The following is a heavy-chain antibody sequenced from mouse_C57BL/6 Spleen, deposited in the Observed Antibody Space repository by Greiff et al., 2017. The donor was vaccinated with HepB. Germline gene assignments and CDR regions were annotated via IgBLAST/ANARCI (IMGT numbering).Heavy chain of an antibody. V-gene: IGHV1-64*01. D-gene: IGHD1-1*01. CDR1: GYTFTSYW. CDR2: IHPNSGST. Sequence: VQLQQSGAELVKPGASVKLSCKASGYTFTSYWMHWVKQRPGQGLEWIGMIHPNSGSTNYNEKFKSKATLTVDKSSSTAYMQLSSLTSEDSAVYYCARPQGGSSGFAYWGQGTLVTVSA. CDR3: ARPQGGSSGFAY. J-gene: IGHJ3*01.